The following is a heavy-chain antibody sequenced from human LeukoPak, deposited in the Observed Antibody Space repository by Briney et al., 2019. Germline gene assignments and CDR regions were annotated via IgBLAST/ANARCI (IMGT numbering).Heavy chain of an antibody. CDR3: ARRSSGWPFDY. D-gene: IGHD6-19*01. Sequence: TPSETLSLTCTVSGGSISSSGYCWGWIRQPPGKGLEWIGSIYDSGSTQYNPSLKSRVTISVDTSKMQFSLKVTSVTAADTAAYYCARRSSGWPFDYWGQGTLVTVSS. CDR2: IYDSGST. CDR1: GGSISSSGYC. J-gene: IGHJ4*02. V-gene: IGHV4-39*01.